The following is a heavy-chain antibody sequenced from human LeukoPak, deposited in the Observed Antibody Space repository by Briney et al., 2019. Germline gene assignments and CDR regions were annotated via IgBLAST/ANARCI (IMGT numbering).Heavy chain of an antibody. Sequence: SETLSLTCTVSGGSISSYYWSWIRQPAGKGLESIGRIYTSGSTNYNPSLKSRVTMSVDTSKNQFSLKLSSVTAADTAVYYCARDIFDYGGRGNWFDPWGQGTLVTVSS. CDR3: ARDIFDYGGRGNWFDP. D-gene: IGHD4-23*01. CDR2: IYTSGST. V-gene: IGHV4-4*07. CDR1: GGSISSYY. J-gene: IGHJ5*02.